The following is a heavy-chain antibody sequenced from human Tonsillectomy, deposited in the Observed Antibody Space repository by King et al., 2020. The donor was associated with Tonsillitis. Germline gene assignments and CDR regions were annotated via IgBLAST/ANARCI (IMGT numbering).Heavy chain of an antibody. CDR2: INKDGIST. V-gene: IGHV3-74*03. CDR3: ARERDDYADSCMDV. D-gene: IGHD4-17*01. J-gene: IGHJ6*03. Sequence: VQLVESGGGLVQPGGSLRLSCAASGFTFSSYWMHWVRRAPGKGLGWVSRINKDGISTTYADSVKGRFTISRDNAKNTLYLDMNSLRAEDTAVYYCARERDDYADSCMDVWGKGTTVTVSS. CDR1: GFTFSSYW.